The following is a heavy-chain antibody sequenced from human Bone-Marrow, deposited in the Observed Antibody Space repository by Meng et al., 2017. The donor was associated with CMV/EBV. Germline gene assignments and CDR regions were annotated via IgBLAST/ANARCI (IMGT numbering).Heavy chain of an antibody. J-gene: IGHJ4*02. D-gene: IGHD1-26*01. V-gene: IGHV3-53*01. CDR3: ARDRGELMYYFDY. CDR2: IYASGTA. CDR1: GFTVSSSY. Sequence: GESLKISCAASGFTVSSSYMNWVRQAPGKGPEWVSIIYASGTAYYADSVKGRFTISRDNLKNTLYLQMDSLRAEDTAVYYCARDRGELMYYFDYWGQGTLVTVYS.